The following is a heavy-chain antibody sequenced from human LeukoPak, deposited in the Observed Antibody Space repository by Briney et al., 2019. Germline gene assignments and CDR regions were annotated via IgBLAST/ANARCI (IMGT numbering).Heavy chain of an antibody. CDR3: ARDGRNYYDRSGYYSALAY. J-gene: IGHJ4*02. CDR1: GFTFNSYA. D-gene: IGHD3-22*01. CDR2: ISYDGRNK. Sequence: GSLRLSCAASGFTFNSYAMHWVRQTPGRGLEWVAVISYDGRNKYYADSVKGRFTISRDNSKNTLYLQINSLRTDDTAVYYCARDGRNYYDRSGYYSALAYWGQGTLVTVSS. V-gene: IGHV3-30*04.